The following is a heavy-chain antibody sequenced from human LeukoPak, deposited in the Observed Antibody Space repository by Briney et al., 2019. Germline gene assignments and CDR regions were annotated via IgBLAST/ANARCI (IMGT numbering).Heavy chain of an antibody. Sequence: KPSETLSLTCTVSGGSISSYYWSWIRQPPGKGLEWIGYIYYSGSTNYNPSLKSRVTISVDTSKNQFSLKLSSVTAADTAVYYCARGLVVGATSHFDYWGQGTLVTVSS. CDR3: ARGLVVGATSHFDY. D-gene: IGHD1-26*01. CDR1: GGSISSYY. V-gene: IGHV4-59*01. CDR2: IYYSGST. J-gene: IGHJ4*02.